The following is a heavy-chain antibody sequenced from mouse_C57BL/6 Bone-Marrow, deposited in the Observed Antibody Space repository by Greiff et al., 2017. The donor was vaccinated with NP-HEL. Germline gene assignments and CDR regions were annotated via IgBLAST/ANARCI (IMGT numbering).Heavy chain of an antibody. CDR3: ARGYYGSSWGYYAMDY. D-gene: IGHD1-1*01. Sequence: EVHLVESGGGLVKPGGSLKLSCAASGFTFSDYGMHWVRQAPEKGLEWVAYISSGSSTIYYADTVKGRFTIYRDTAKNTLFLQMNSLMSEDTAMYYCARGYYGSSWGYYAMDYWGQGTSVTVSS. CDR2: ISSGSSTI. CDR1: GFTFSDYG. V-gene: IGHV5-17*01. J-gene: IGHJ4*01.